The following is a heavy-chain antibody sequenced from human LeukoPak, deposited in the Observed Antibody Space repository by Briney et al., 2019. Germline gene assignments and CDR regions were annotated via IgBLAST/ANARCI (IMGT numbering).Heavy chain of an antibody. V-gene: IGHV1-2*07. Sequence: ASVTVSCKASGYTFTGYYMHWVRQAPEQGLEWMGWINPNSGGTNYAHKFQGRVTMTRDTSISTAYMELSSLRSDDSAVYFCSRASTIAAPGAIPNDFWGQGTLVTVSS. CDR3: SRASTIAAPGAIPNDF. J-gene: IGHJ4*02. CDR2: INPNSGGT. D-gene: IGHD6-13*01. CDR1: GYTFTGYY.